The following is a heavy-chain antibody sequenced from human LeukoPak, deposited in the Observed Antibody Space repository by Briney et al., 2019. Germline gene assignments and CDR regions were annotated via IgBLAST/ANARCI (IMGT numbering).Heavy chain of an antibody. D-gene: IGHD6-13*01. CDR3: ARDRSSSWYRDYYYGMGV. J-gene: IGHJ6*02. V-gene: IGHV3-53*01. CDR1: GFTFSSNY. Sequence: PGGSLRLSCAASGFTFSSNYMSWVRQAPGKGLEWVSVIYSGGSTYYADSVKGRFTISRDNSKNTLYLQMNSLRAEDTAVYYCARDRSSSWYRDYYYGMGVWGQGTTVTVSS. CDR2: IYSGGST.